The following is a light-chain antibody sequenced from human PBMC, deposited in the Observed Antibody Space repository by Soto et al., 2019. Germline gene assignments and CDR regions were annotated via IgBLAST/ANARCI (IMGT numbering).Light chain of an antibody. CDR3: SSFTFDFTLL. Sequence: QSALTQPASVSGSPGQSITISCTGTSSDVGAFDYVSWYQHHPGRAPKLLIYDVSHRPSGVSTRFSASKSGNTASLTISGLQAEDEADYYCSSFTFDFTLLFGGGTKVTVL. V-gene: IGLV2-14*01. CDR2: DVS. J-gene: IGLJ2*01. CDR1: SSDVGAFDY.